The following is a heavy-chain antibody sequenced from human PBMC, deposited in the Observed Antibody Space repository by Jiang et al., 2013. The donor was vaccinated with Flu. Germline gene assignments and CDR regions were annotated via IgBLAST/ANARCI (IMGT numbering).Heavy chain of an antibody. CDR1: GFTFSSYG. CDR2: IRYDGSNK. J-gene: IGHJ4*02. V-gene: IGHV3-30*02. D-gene: IGHD5-24*01. CDR3: AKDLMATIFFDY. Sequence: AASGFTFSSYGMHWVRQAPGKGLEWVAFIRYDGSNKYYADSVKGRFTISRDNSKNTLYLQMNSLRAEDTAVYYCAKDLMATIFFDYWGQGTLVTVSS.